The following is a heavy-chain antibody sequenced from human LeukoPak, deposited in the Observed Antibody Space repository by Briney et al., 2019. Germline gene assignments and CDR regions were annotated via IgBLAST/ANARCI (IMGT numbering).Heavy chain of an antibody. J-gene: IGHJ4*02. CDR2: ISDSGGST. V-gene: IGHV3-23*01. CDR3: VRDLGGRSGH. CDR1: GFTFSSYA. D-gene: IGHD1-26*01. Sequence: GGSLRLSCAASGFTFSSYAMSWVRQAPGKGLEWVSAISDSGGSTYYADSVKGRSTIFRDNAKNTLYLQMNSLRAEDTAVYYCVRDLGGRSGHWGQGTLVTVSS.